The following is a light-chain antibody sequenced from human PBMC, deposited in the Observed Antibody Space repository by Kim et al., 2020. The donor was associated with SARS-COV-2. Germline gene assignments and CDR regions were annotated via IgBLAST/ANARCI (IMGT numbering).Light chain of an antibody. J-gene: IGLJ3*02. CDR2: DKN. CDR1: SLRSYY. CDR3: NSRDSSGNHLV. V-gene: IGLV3-19*01. Sequence: SSELTQDPAVSVALGQTVRITCQGDSLRSYYASWYQQKPGQAPVLVIYDKNNQPSGIPDRFSVSSSGNTASLTITGAQAEDEADYYCNSRDSSGNHLVFGGGDQLTV.